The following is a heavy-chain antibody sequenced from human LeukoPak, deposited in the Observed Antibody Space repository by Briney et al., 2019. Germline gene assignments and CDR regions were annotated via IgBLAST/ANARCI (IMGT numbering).Heavy chain of an antibody. D-gene: IGHD6-19*01. CDR2: SSPYNGNT. CDR3: ARGGTSGWRTPNDDY. CDR1: GYTFTGYY. V-gene: IGHV1-18*04. J-gene: IGHJ4*02. Sequence: ASVTVSCKASGYTFTGYYMHWVRQAPGQGLEWMGWSSPYNGNTNYAQKLRGRVTMTTDTSTSTAYMELRSLRSDDTAVYYCARGGTSGWRTPNDDYWGQGTLVTVSS.